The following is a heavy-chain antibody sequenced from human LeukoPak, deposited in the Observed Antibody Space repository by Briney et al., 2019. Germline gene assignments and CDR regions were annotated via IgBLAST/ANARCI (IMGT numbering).Heavy chain of an antibody. CDR3: ARVDSSGYWPFDY. CDR2: IYPGDADT. J-gene: IGHJ4*02. CDR1: GYHFTSFW. D-gene: IGHD3-22*01. Sequence: GESLEISWHGSGYHFTSFWLGWVRPMPGKGPEWMGIIYPGDADTRYSTSFQRHVTISADKSISTAYLQWSSLKPSDTAMYYCARVDSSGYWPFDYWGQGTLVTVSS. V-gene: IGHV5-51*01.